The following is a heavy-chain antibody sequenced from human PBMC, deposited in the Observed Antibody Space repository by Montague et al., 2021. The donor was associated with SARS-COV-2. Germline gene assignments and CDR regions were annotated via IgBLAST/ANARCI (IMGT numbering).Heavy chain of an antibody. CDR1: GGSITNNIDY. V-gene: IGHV4-39*02. CDR3: ARLKRYFDSSGSPSAFDV. Sequence: ETLSLTCTVSGGSITNNIDYWAWIRQPPGKVLEWIGSIYYTGNTYYNPSLKSLVTISVVTSKNHFTLKLSSVTAAETAVYYCARLKRYFDSSGSPSAFDVWGQGTKVTVSS. CDR2: IYYTGNT. D-gene: IGHD3-22*01. J-gene: IGHJ3*01.